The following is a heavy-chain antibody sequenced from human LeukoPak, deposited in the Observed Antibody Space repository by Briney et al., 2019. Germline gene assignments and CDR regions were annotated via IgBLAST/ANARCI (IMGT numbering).Heavy chain of an antibody. V-gene: IGHV1-18*01. J-gene: IGHJ3*02. CDR2: ISAYNGNT. D-gene: IGHD6-19*01. CDR3: ASSPGEAVAVSAVAFDI. CDR1: GYTFTSYA. Sequence: ASVKVSCKASGYTFTSYAINWVRQAPGQGLEWMGWISAYNGNTNYAQKLQGRVTMTTDTSASTAYMELSSLRSEDTAVYYCASSPGEAVAVSAVAFDIWGQGTMVTVSS.